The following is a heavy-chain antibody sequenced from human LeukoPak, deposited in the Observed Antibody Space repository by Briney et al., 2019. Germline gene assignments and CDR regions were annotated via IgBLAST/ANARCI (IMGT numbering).Heavy chain of an antibody. V-gene: IGHV1-2*02. Sequence: ASVKVSCKASGYSFTDYPIHWVRQAPGQGLEWMGWIYPKSGGTYYAQKFQGRVSFTSDTSINTVYMELNSLTSDDTAVYFCARENWIWDFWGQGTLVTVSS. CDR1: GYSFTDYP. CDR3: ARENWIWDF. J-gene: IGHJ1*01. CDR2: IYPKSGGT. D-gene: IGHD1-1*01.